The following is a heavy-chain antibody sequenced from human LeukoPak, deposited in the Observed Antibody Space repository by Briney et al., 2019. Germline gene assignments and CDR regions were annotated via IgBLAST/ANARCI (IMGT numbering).Heavy chain of an antibody. V-gene: IGHV3-21*01. J-gene: IGHJ4*02. D-gene: IGHD6-19*01. Sequence: GGSLRLSCAASGFTFSSYSMNWVRQAPGKGLEWVSSISSSSSYVYYADSVKGRFTISRDNAKNSLYLQMNSLRAEDTAVYYCARDHIAVAVNFDYWGQGTLVTVSS. CDR3: ARDHIAVAVNFDY. CDR1: GFTFSSYS. CDR2: ISSSSSYV.